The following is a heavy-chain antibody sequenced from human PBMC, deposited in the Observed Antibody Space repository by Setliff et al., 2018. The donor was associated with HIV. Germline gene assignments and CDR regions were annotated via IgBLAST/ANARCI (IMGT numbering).Heavy chain of an antibody. CDR2: IYYSGST. CDR3: YMDV. J-gene: IGHJ6*03. Sequence: PSETLSLTCTVSGGSISSSSYYWGWIRQPPGKGLEWIGTIYYSGSTYYNPSLKSRVTISVDTSKKQFSLKLKSVTAADAAVYYYYMDVWGKGTTVTVSS. CDR1: GGSISSSSYY. V-gene: IGHV4-39*07.